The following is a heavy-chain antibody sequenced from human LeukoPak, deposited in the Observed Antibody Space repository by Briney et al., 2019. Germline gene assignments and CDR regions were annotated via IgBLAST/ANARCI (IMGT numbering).Heavy chain of an antibody. CDR2: AYDDGSNQ. V-gene: IGHV3-33*01. CDR1: GFNFRIYG. CDR3: ATGSGYYYDH. J-gene: IGHJ4*02. D-gene: IGHD3-22*01. Sequence: GGSRRLSCAAAGFNFRIYGMHWVRQAPGKGLEWVAVAYDDGSNQYYADSVKGRFTISKDISKNTLYVQMNSLRAEDTAVYYCATGSGYYYDHWGQGTLVTVSS.